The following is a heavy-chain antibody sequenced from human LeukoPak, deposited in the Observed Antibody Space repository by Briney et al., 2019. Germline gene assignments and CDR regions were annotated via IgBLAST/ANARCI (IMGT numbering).Heavy chain of an antibody. Sequence: SETLSLTCTVSGGPISSSSYYWGWIRQPPGKGLEWIGSIYYSGSTYYNPSLKSRVTISVDTSKDQFSLKLSSVTAADTAVYYCARREVYYYDSSGYYEENRVFDYWGQGTLVTVSS. V-gene: IGHV4-39*01. D-gene: IGHD3-22*01. CDR3: ARREVYYYDSSGYYEENRVFDY. J-gene: IGHJ4*02. CDR2: IYYSGST. CDR1: GGPISSSSYY.